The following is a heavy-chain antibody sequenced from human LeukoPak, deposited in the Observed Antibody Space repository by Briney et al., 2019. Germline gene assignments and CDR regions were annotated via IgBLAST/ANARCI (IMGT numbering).Heavy chain of an antibody. D-gene: IGHD3/OR15-3a*01. Sequence: ASVKISCKLSGYTFTDYYLHWVRQAPGQGLEWMGWINPDSGDTNYARKFRGRVTMTSGTSISTAYMDLSRLRSDDTAVYYCARVIFSSSWFDPWGQGTLVTVSS. CDR2: INPDSGDT. CDR3: ARVIFSSSWFDP. J-gene: IGHJ5*02. V-gene: IGHV1-2*02. CDR1: GYTFTDYY.